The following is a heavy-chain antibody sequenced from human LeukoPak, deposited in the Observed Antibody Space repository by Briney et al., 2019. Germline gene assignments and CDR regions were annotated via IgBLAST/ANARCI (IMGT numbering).Heavy chain of an antibody. D-gene: IGHD2-2*01. J-gene: IGHJ6*03. CDR1: GFTFSSYW. CDR3: ASYRSNYYYMDV. V-gene: IGHV3-74*01. CDR2: INSDGSST. Sequence: PGGSLRLSCAASGFTFSSYWMHWVRQAPGKGLVWVSRINSDGSSTSYADSVKGRFTISRDNAKSTLYLQMNSLRAEDTAVYYCASYRSNYYYMDVWGKGTTVTVSS.